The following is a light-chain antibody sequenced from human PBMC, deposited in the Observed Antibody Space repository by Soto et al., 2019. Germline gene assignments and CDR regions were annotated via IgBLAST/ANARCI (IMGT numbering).Light chain of an antibody. J-gene: IGKJ5*01. CDR3: QQYGGTPPIT. CDR2: GAS. Sequence: EIVMTQYPATLSVSPGERATLSCRASQSVSSYLAWYQQKPGQAPRFLIYGASSRATGIPDRFSGSGSGTDFTLTISRLEPEYFAVYYCQQYGGTPPITFGQGTRLEI. CDR1: QSVSSY. V-gene: IGKV3-20*01.